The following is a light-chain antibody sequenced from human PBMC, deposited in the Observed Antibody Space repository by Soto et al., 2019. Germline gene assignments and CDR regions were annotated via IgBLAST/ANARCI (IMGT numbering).Light chain of an antibody. Sequence: QSLLPQPSSGSVSPGQSITISSSGTSSDVGGYNYVSWYQQNPGTAPKLLIYDVSNRPSGVSHRFSCSKSGNTASLTISGLQAGDEADYYCSSYRSSRTSVFGTGTKVTVL. CDR3: SSYRSSRTSV. J-gene: IGLJ1*01. V-gene: IGLV2-14*01. CDR1: SSDVGGYNY. CDR2: DVS.